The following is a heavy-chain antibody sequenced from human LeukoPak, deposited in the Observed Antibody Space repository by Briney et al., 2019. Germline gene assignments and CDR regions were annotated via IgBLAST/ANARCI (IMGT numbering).Heavy chain of an antibody. CDR2: IYPGDSDT. J-gene: IGHJ4*02. V-gene: IGHV5-51*01. CDR3: ARRQGCSSTSCPPDY. Sequence: GESLKISCRGSGYSFNTYWIGWVRQMPGKGLEWMGIIYPGDSDTRYSPSFQGQVTMPADKSINTAYLQWSSLKASDTAMYYCARRQGCSSTSCPPDYWGQGTLVTVS. CDR1: GYSFNTYW. D-gene: IGHD2-2*01.